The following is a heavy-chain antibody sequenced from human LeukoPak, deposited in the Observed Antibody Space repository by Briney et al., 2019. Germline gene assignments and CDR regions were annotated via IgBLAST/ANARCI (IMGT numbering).Heavy chain of an antibody. Sequence: SETLSLTCAVYGGSFSGYYWSWIRQPPGKGLEWIGEINHSGSTNYNPSLKSRVTMSVDTSKNQFSLKLSSVTAADTAVYYCARGPRLGDALFNYYYYYGMDVWGQGTTVTVSS. D-gene: IGHD3-16*01. CDR3: ARGPRLGDALFNYYYYYGMDV. V-gene: IGHV4-34*01. J-gene: IGHJ6*02. CDR2: INHSGST. CDR1: GGSFSGYY.